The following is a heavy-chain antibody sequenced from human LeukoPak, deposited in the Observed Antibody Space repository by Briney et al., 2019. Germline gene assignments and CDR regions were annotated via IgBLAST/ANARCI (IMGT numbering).Heavy chain of an antibody. D-gene: IGHD1-14*01. J-gene: IGHJ4*02. CDR3: ARVPPYNRNPDY. CDR1: GFTFSSYS. V-gene: IGHV3-21*01. CDR2: ISSSSSYI. Sequence: GGSLRLSCAASGFTFSSYSMNWVRQAPGKGLEWVSSISSSSSYIYYADSVKGRFTISRDNAKNSLYLQMNSLRAEDTAVYYCARVPPYNRNPDYWGQGTLVTVSS.